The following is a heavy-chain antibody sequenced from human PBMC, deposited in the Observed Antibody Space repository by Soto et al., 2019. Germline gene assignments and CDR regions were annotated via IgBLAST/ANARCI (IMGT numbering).Heavy chain of an antibody. D-gene: IGHD2-2*01. Sequence: GGSLRLSCAASGFSFSTFWMNWVRQAPGKGLEWVADIKEDGTDKYYEDSVKGRFTISRDNARETLYLQMNSLRVEDTAVYYCAKDPPLLPAAIVDYWGQGTLVTVSS. CDR3: AKDPPLLPAAIVDY. CDR1: GFSFSTFW. CDR2: IKEDGTDK. J-gene: IGHJ4*02. V-gene: IGHV3-7*03.